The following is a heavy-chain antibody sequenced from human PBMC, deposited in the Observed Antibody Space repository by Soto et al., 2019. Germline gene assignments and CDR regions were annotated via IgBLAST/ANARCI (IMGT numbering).Heavy chain of an antibody. D-gene: IGHD6-19*01. J-gene: IGHJ4*02. CDR1: GFTFSSYG. CDR2: ISYDGSNK. CDR3: AKARIAVAPSDC. Sequence: GGSLRLSGAASGFTFSSYGMHWVRQAPGKGLEWVAVISYDGSNKYYADSVKGRFTISRDNSKNTLYLQMNSLRAEDTAVYYCAKARIAVAPSDCWGQGTLVTVSS. V-gene: IGHV3-30*18.